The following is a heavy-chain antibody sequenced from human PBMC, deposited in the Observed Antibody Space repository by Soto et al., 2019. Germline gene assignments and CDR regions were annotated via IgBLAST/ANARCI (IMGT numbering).Heavy chain of an antibody. Sequence: QVQLVESGGGVVQPGRSLRLSCAASGFTFSSYGMHWVRQAPGKGLEWVAVISYDGSNKYYADSVKGRFTISRDNSKNTVYLQMNSLRAEGTAVYYCAKGPRIAVAGLDYWGQGTLVTVSS. CDR3: AKGPRIAVAGLDY. CDR1: GFTFSSYG. J-gene: IGHJ4*02. CDR2: ISYDGSNK. V-gene: IGHV3-30*18. D-gene: IGHD6-19*01.